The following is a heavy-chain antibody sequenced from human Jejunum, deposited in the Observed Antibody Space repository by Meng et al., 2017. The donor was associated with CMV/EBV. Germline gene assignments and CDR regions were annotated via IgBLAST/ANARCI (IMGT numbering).Heavy chain of an antibody. CDR1: GGSISSSY. CDR2: IYYSGNT. CDR3: ARVDSSGHFPLDF. D-gene: IGHD3-22*01. Sequence: VSGGSISSSYWNWIRHPPGKGLEWIGYIYYSGNTNYNPSLKSRVTISVDTSKNHFSLKLSSVTAADTAMYYCARVDSSGHFPLDFWGQGTRVTVSS. V-gene: IGHV4-59*01. J-gene: IGHJ4*02.